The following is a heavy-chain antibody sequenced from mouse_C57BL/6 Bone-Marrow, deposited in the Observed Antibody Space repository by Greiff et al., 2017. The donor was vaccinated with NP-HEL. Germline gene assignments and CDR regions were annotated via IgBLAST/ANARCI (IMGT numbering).Heavy chain of an antibody. CDR2: INYDGSST. J-gene: IGHJ4*01. D-gene: IGHD2-4*01. V-gene: IGHV5-16*01. CDR1: GFTFSDYY. CDR3: AREGGLRRRTYAMDY. Sequence: DVKLVESEGGLVQPGSSMNLSCTASGFTFSDYYMAWVRQVPEKGLEWVANINYDGSSTYYLDSLKSRFIISRDNAKNILYLQMSSLKSEDTATYYCAREGGLRRRTYAMDYWGQGTSVTVSS.